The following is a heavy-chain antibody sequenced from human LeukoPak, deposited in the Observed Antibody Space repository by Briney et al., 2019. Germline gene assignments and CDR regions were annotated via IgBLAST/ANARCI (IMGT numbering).Heavy chain of an antibody. J-gene: IGHJ3*02. CDR3: ARDLEGLAAFDI. CDR2: IIPIFGTA. CDR1: GGTFSSYA. Sequence: SVKVSCKASGGTFSSYAISWVRQAPGQGLEWMGGIIPIFGTANYAQKFQGRVTITADESTSTAYMELSSLRSEDTAVYYCARDLEGLAAFDIWGQGTMVTVSS. V-gene: IGHV1-69*13. D-gene: IGHD6-19*01.